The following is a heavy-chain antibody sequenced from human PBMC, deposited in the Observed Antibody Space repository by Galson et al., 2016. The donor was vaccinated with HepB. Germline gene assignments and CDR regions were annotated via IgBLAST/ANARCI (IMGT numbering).Heavy chain of an antibody. J-gene: IGHJ4*02. CDR2: ITSAGDKQ. CDR1: GFSFNTYS. D-gene: IGHD1-26*01. CDR3: ARDAMGRGSGSYSAFDY. V-gene: IGHV3-30*04. Sequence: SLRLSCAASGFSFNTYSMHWVRQAPGKGLEWVAAITSAGDKQYYTDSVRGRFTISRDNSNNMMYLQMNSLRPEDTSVYYCARDAMGRGSGSYSAFDYWGRGTLVAVSS.